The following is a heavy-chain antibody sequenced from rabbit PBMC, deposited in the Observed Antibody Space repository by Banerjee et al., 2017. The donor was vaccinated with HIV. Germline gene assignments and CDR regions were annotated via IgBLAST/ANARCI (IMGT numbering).Heavy chain of an antibody. CDR1: GFSFSSSYW. CDR2: IYAGSSGST. D-gene: IGHD2-1*01. Sequence: QEQLVESGGGLVQPEGSLTLTCTASGFSFSSSYWICWVRQAPGKGLEWIACIYAGSSGSTYYARWAKGRFTISKTSSTTVTLQMTSLTAADTATYFCARASGYYDDYGDYQLDLWGQGTLVTVS. J-gene: IGHJ3*01. V-gene: IGHV1S45*01. CDR3: ARASGYYDDYGDYQLDL.